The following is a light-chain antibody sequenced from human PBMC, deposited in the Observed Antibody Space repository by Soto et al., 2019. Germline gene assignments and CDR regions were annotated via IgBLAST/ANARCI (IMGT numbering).Light chain of an antibody. J-gene: IGKJ1*01. CDR3: QQYGSSTGT. CDR2: GAS. V-gene: IGKV3-20*01. Sequence: EIVFTQSPGTLSFSPGGKATLSRGVSQSVSSNYLGWYQQKPGQAPRLLIFGASSRATGIPDRFSGSGSGTDFTLTISRLEPEDFAVYYCQQYGSSTGTFGQGTKVDIK. CDR1: QSVSSNY.